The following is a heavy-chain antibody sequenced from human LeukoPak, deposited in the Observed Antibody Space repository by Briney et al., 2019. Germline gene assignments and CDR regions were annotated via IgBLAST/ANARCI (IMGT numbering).Heavy chain of an antibody. CDR3: AKGVDYYDSSGYLD. D-gene: IGHD3-22*01. Sequence: GGSLRLSCAASGFTFSTCVMSWVRQAPGKGLEWASAISGSGGSTYYADSVKGRFTISRDNSKNTLYLQMNSLRAEDTAVYYCAKGVDYYDSSGYLDWGQGTLVTVSS. J-gene: IGHJ4*02. CDR1: GFTFSTCV. V-gene: IGHV3-23*01. CDR2: ISGSGGST.